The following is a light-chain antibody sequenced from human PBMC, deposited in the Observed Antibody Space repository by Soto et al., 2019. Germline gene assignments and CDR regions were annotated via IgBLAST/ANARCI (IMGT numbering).Light chain of an antibody. CDR1: QSINTW. CDR3: QQHESYPRT. V-gene: IGKV1-5*03. Sequence: DIRMTQSPSTLSASVGDRVTITCRASQSINTWLAWYQQKPGKAPRLLIYTASSLESGVPSRFSGSGSGTDFTLTISSLQPDDFATYYCQQHESYPRTFGQGTKVDI. CDR2: TAS. J-gene: IGKJ1*01.